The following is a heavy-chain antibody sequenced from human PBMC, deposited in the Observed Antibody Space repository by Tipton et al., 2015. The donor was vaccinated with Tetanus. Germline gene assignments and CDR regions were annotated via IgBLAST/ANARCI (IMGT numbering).Heavy chain of an antibody. Sequence: SLRLSCAASGFIFSDYYMTWIRQAPGKGLDWIAYMTSSGRNIYYSDSVKGRFTISRDNSKKNLYLQMNSLRAEDTAVYYCARAPNRISRAYDYWGQGTQITVSS. J-gene: IGHJ4*02. V-gene: IGHV3-11*04. D-gene: IGHD1-14*01. CDR3: ARAPNRISRAYDY. CDR1: GFIFSDYY. CDR2: MTSSGRNI.